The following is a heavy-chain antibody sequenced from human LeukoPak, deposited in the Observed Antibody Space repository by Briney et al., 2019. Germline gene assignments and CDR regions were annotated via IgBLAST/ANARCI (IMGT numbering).Heavy chain of an antibody. V-gene: IGHV4-59*01. CDR1: GGSITNYC. J-gene: IGHJ3*01. D-gene: IGHD4-17*01. CDR3: ARQFESLRSVAYDL. CDR2: IHYTGNT. Sequence: PSETLSLTCSVSGGSITNYCWTWIRQSPEKGLEWLGYIHYTGNTNYNPSLKSRIAISVDASKNHFSLRLRSVTAADTAMHYCARQFESLRSVAYDLWGQGAMVIVSS.